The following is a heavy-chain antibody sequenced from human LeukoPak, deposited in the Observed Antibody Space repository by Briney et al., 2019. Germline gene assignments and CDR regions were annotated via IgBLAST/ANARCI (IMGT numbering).Heavy chain of an antibody. J-gene: IGHJ4*02. Sequence: ASVKVSCKASGYTFTSYGISWVRQAPGQGLEWMGWISAYNGNTNYAQKLQGRATMTTDTSTSTAYMELRSLRSDDTAVYYCARDRAAGTANKIDYWGQGTLVTVSS. CDR2: ISAYNGNT. CDR3: ARDRAAGTANKIDY. D-gene: IGHD6-13*01. CDR1: GYTFTSYG. V-gene: IGHV1-18*01.